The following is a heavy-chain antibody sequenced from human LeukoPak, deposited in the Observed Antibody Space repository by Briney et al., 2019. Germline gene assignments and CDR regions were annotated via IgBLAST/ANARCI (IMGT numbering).Heavy chain of an antibody. V-gene: IGHV4-59*01. J-gene: IGHJ3*02. Sequence: PSETLSLTCTVSGGSITNSYWNWIRQSPGKGLEWIGYISYSGSTNYNPSLKSRVTISVDTSKNQFSLKLSSVTAADTAVYFCARDPLSTNDFDIWGQGTMVTVSS. CDR3: ARDPLSTNDFDI. CDR2: ISYSGST. CDR1: GGSITNSY. D-gene: IGHD1-1*01.